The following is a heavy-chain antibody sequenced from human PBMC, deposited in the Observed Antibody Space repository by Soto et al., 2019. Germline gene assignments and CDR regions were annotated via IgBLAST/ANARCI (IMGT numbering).Heavy chain of an antibody. Sequence: QVQLVQSGAEVKKPGSSVKVSCKAYGGTFSSYAISWVRQAPGQGLEWMGGIIPIFGTANYAQKFQGRVTITADESTSTAYMELSSLRSEDTAVYYCARQVRIAAAEYYFDYWGQGTLVTVSS. D-gene: IGHD6-13*01. J-gene: IGHJ4*02. CDR1: GGTFSSYA. CDR3: ARQVRIAAAEYYFDY. CDR2: IIPIFGTA. V-gene: IGHV1-69*01.